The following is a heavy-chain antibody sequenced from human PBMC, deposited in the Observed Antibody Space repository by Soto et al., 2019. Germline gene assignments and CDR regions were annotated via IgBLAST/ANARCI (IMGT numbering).Heavy chain of an antibody. D-gene: IGHD1-1*01. CDR2: INPNSGGT. CDR3: ARWRTGTTSYFGY. Sequence: GLEWMGWINPNSGGTNYAQKFQGRVTMTRDTSISTAYMELSRLRSDDTALYYCARWRTGTTSYFGYWGQGNLVAVSS. V-gene: IGHV1-2*02. J-gene: IGHJ4*02.